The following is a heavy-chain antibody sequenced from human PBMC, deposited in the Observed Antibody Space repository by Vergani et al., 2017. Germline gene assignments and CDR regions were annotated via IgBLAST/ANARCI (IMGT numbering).Heavy chain of an antibody. CDR1: GFTFSSYA. CDR2: ISGSGGST. V-gene: IGHV3-23*04. CDR3: AWHSGNYYYFDY. Sequence: EVQLVESGGGLVQPGRSLRLSCAASGFTFSSYAMSWVRQAPGKGLEWVSAISGSGGSTYYADSVKGRFTISRDNSKNALFLQMNSLRAEDTAIYFCAWHSGNYYYFDYWGQGTLVTVSS. J-gene: IGHJ4*02. D-gene: IGHD1-26*01.